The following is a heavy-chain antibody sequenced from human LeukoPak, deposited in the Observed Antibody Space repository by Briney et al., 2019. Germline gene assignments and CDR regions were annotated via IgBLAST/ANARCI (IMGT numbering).Heavy chain of an antibody. D-gene: IGHD6-6*01. CDR1: GFTVSSNY. Sequence: GGSLRLFCAASGFTVSSNYMSWVRQAPGKGLEWGSVIYSGGSTYYADSVKGRFTISRDNSKNTLYLQMNSLRAEDTAVYYCARRNPSNYYYYGMDVWGQGTTVTVSS. V-gene: IGHV3-53*01. J-gene: IGHJ6*02. CDR2: IYSGGST. CDR3: ARRNPSNYYYYGMDV.